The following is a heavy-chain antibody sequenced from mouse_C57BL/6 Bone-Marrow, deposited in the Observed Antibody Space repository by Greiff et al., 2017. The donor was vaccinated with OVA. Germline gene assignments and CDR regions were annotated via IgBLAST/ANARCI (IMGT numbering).Heavy chain of an antibody. J-gene: IGHJ2*01. Sequence: VQLQQSGPELVKPGASVKMSCKASGYTFTDYNMHWVKQSHGKSLEWIGYINPNNGGTSSNQKFTGKATLTVNKSSRTAYMELRSLTAEDSAVYYCARGLYFDYWGQGTTLTVSS. CDR3: ARGLYFDY. CDR1: GYTFTDYN. V-gene: IGHV1-22*01. CDR2: INPNNGGT.